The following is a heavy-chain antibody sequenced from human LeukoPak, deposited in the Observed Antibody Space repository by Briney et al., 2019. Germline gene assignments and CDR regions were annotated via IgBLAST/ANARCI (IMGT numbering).Heavy chain of an antibody. J-gene: IGHJ2*01. D-gene: IGHD3-10*01. Sequence: ASVKVSCKASVYSFTGYYMHWVRPAPGQGLEWMGWINPNSGGTNYAQKFQGRVTMTRDTSISTAYMELSRLRSDDTAVYYCARDTREWFGFWYFDLWGRGTLVTVSS. CDR2: INPNSGGT. V-gene: IGHV1-2*02. CDR3: ARDTREWFGFWYFDL. CDR1: VYSFTGYY.